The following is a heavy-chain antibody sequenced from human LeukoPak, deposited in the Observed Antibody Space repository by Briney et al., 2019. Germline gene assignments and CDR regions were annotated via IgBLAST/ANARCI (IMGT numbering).Heavy chain of an antibody. V-gene: IGHV3-48*01. CDR2: ISSSSSTI. Sequence: GGSLRLSCAASGFTFSSYSMNWVRQAPGKGLEWVSYISSSSSTIYYADSVKGRFTISRDNAKNSLYLQMNSLRAEDTAVYYCARDSILEGSGGYGFDYWGQGTLVTVSS. D-gene: IGHD6-19*01. CDR1: GFTFSSYS. J-gene: IGHJ4*02. CDR3: ARDSILEGSGGYGFDY.